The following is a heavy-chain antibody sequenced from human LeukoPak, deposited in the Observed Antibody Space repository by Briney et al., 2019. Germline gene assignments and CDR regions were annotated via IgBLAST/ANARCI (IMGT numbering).Heavy chain of an antibody. Sequence: GRSLRLSCAASGFTFDEYAMYWVRQAPGKGLEWVSGISWNSGVTGYADSVRGRFTVSRDSAKNSVSLQMNSLRVEDTALYYCAKGGGAGSYYKGYFDSWGQGTLVTVSS. V-gene: IGHV3-9*01. D-gene: IGHD3-10*01. CDR2: ISWNSGVT. J-gene: IGHJ4*02. CDR1: GFTFDEYA. CDR3: AKGGGAGSYYKGYFDS.